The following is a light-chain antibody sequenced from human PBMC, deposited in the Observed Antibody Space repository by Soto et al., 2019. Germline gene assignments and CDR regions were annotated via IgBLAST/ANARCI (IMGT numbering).Light chain of an antibody. Sequence: EIVLTQSPGTLSLAPGEGATLSCRASQSVKSSYLAWYQQKPGQAPRLLIFGTSNRATGIPDRFRGGGSGTDFTLTISSLEPEDFAVYYCQQRSNSPKTFGQGTKVDIK. J-gene: IGKJ1*01. V-gene: IGKV3-11*01. CDR1: QSVKSSY. CDR3: QQRSNSPKT. CDR2: GTS.